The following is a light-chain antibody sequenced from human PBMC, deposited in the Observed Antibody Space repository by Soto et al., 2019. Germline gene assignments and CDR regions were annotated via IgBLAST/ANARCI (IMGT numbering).Light chain of an antibody. CDR1: QNINNY. J-gene: IGKJ1*01. CDR3: QQSYSTPQT. CDR2: TAS. Sequence: DIQMTQSPSSLSASVGDRVTITCRPSQNINNYLNWYHQKPGKAPKLLIYTASNLQSGVPSRFSGSGSGTDFTLTITSLQPEDFATYYCQQSYSTPQTFGQGTKVEV. V-gene: IGKV1-39*01.